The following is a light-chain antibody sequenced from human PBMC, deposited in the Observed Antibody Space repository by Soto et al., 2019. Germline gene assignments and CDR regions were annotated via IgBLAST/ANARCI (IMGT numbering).Light chain of an antibody. CDR1: SSDVGGYDY. V-gene: IGLV2-11*01. J-gene: IGLJ7*01. CDR2: DVT. Sequence: QSAQTQPRSVSGSPGQSVTISCTGTSSDVGGYDYVSWFQHHPGKVPKLMIYDVTKRPSGVPDRFSASKSGNTASLTISGLQAEDEADYYCCSYGGYFWVFGGGTQLTVL. CDR3: CSYGGYFWV.